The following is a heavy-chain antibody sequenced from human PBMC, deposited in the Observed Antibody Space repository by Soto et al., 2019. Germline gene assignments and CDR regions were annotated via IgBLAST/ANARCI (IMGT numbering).Heavy chain of an antibody. Sequence: QVQLQESGPGLVKPSGTLSLTCAVSGGSISSSNWWSWVRQPPGKGLEWIGEIYHSGSTNYNPSLKSRVTISVDKSKNQFSLKLSSVTAADTAVYYCARLLRGYYDSSGPYYFDYWGQGTLVTVSS. D-gene: IGHD3-22*01. J-gene: IGHJ4*02. CDR2: IYHSGST. V-gene: IGHV4-4*02. CDR1: GGSISSSNW. CDR3: ARLLRGYYDSSGPYYFDY.